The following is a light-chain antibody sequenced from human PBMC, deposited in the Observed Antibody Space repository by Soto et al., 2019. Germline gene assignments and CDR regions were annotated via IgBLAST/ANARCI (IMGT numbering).Light chain of an antibody. CDR1: QSVDNY. CDR2: DVS. CDR3: QQRSNWPRFT. J-gene: IGKJ3*01. Sequence: EIVLTQSPATLSLSPGERATLSCRASQSVDNYLAWYQQKPGQAPRLLIYDVSNRATGIPARFSGSGSGTDFTLSISSLEPEDFAVYYCQQRSNWPRFTFGPGTKVDIK. V-gene: IGKV3-11*01.